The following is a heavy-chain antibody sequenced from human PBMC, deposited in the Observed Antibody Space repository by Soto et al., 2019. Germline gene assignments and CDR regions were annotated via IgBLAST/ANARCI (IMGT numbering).Heavy chain of an antibody. CDR1: GGSISSYY. Sequence: SETLSLTCTVSGGSISSYYWSWIRQPPGKGLEWIGYIYYSGSTNYNPSLKSRVTISVDTSKNQFSLKLSSVTAADTAVYYCARNSRYSSRWRGGRNWFAPWAQGTLVTVS. J-gene: IGHJ5*02. D-gene: IGHD6-13*01. CDR2: IYYSGST. V-gene: IGHV4-59*08. CDR3: ARNSRYSSRWRGGRNWFAP.